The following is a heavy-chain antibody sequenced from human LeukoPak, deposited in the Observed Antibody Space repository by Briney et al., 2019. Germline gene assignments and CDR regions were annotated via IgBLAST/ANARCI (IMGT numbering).Heavy chain of an antibody. CDR2: INPNSGGT. CDR1: GYTFTGYY. J-gene: IGHJ6*02. D-gene: IGHD3-9*01. CDR3: ARPAEKIYDILTDFYYYYGMDV. V-gene: IGHV1-2*02. Sequence: ASVKVSCKASGYTFTGYYMHWVRQAPGQGLEWMGWINPNSGGTNYAQKFQGRVTMTRDTSISTAYMELSRLRSDDTAVYYCARPAEKIYDILTDFYYYYGMDVWGQGTTVTVSS.